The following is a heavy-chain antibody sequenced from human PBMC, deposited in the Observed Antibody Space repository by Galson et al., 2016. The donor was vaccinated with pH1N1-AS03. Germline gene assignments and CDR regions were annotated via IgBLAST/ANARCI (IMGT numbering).Heavy chain of an antibody. Sequence: SLRLSCAAFGFTFRIHEMNWVRQAPGKGLEWVAYISDSGGARYHADSVKGRFTISRDNDRKSLYQQMNSLRVEDTAIYYCARDLKWGYGGGLTDGMDVWGQGTTVTVSS. J-gene: IGHJ6*02. CDR1: GFTFRIHE. D-gene: IGHD5-12*01. CDR2: ISDSGGAR. CDR3: ARDLKWGYGGGLTDGMDV. V-gene: IGHV3-48*03.